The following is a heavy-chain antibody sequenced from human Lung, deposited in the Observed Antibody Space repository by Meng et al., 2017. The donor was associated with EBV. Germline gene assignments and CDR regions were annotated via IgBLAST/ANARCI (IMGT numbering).Heavy chain of an antibody. Sequence: GTAPVKPSPPLHLSIGVPLVSLRSNILWTWFPPPPWQGLDWIGDIDASGSTNYNPSLNSRISISLDKSKNHFSLKVNSVTAADTAVYYCARGKQDAWELLAYWGQGALVTVSS. V-gene: IGHV4-4*02. CDR2: IDASGST. CDR1: LVSLRSNIL. J-gene: IGHJ4*02. CDR3: ARGKQDAWELLAY. D-gene: IGHD1-26*01.